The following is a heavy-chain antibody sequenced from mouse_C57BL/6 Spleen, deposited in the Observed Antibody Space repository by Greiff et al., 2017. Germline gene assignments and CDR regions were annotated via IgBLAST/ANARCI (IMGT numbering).Heavy chain of an antibody. Sequence: QVQLQQPGAELVKPGASVKLSCKASGYTFPSFWMHWAKQRPGRGLEWIGRFYPYCGCTTYNEKFKSKATLTVDKPASTAYRQLSSLTSEDSAVYYCARDPFDVWGTGTTVTVSS. CDR1: GYTFPSFW. V-gene: IGHV1-72*01. J-gene: IGHJ1*03. CDR3: ARDPFDV. CDR2: FYPYCGCT.